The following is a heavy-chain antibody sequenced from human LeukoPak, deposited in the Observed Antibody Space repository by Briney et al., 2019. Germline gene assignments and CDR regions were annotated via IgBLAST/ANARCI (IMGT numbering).Heavy chain of an antibody. Sequence: GGSLRLSCAASGFTFSSYWMSWVRQAPGKGLEWVSYISSNGSIINYADSVKGRFTISRDNAKNSLYLQMNSLRVEDTAVYYCASTRMFDHWGQGTLVTVSS. D-gene: IGHD2-2*01. J-gene: IGHJ4*02. V-gene: IGHV3-48*04. CDR2: ISSNGSII. CDR1: GFTFSSYW. CDR3: ASTRMFDH.